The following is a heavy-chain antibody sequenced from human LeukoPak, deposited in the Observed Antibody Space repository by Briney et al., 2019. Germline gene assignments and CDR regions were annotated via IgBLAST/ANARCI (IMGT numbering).Heavy chain of an antibody. Sequence: TGGSLRLSCAASGFTFSSYGMSWVRQAPGKGLEWASAISGSGGSTYYADSVKGRFTISRDNSKNTLYLQMNSLRAEDTAVYYCAKFVGLSHTRRGAFDIWGQGTMVTVSS. CDR1: GFTFSSYG. D-gene: IGHD2-15*01. J-gene: IGHJ3*02. CDR3: AKFVGLSHTRRGAFDI. CDR2: ISGSGGST. V-gene: IGHV3-23*01.